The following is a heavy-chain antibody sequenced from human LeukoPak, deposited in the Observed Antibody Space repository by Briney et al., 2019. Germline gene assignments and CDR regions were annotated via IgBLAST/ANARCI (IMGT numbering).Heavy chain of an antibody. CDR1: GFTFSRYA. CDR2: FGNSA. J-gene: IGHJ5*02. CDR3: AKVDYDILTGYYPNSYNWFDP. Sequence: PGGSLRLSCAASGFTFSRYAMSWVRQAPGKGLEWVSTFGNSAHYADSVKDRFTISRDNSKNTLYLQMNSLRAEDTAVYYCAKVDYDILTGYYPNSYNWFDPWGQGTLVTVSS. D-gene: IGHD3-9*01. V-gene: IGHV3-23*01.